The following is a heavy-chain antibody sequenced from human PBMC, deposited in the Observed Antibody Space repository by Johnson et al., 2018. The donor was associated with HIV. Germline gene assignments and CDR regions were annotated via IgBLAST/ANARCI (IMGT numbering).Heavy chain of an antibody. V-gene: IGHV3-30*18. Sequence: QVRLVESGGGLVQPGRSLRLSCAASGFMFDDYAMHWVRQAPGKGLEWVAFIQNDGTNKYYADFVKGRFTISRDNSRNTVYLEMRNLRTEETAVYYCAKGEAQEGWIQVGSYAFDFWGRGTMVTVSS. J-gene: IGHJ3*01. D-gene: IGHD5-12*01. CDR3: AKGEAQEGWIQVGSYAFDF. CDR2: IQNDGTNK. CDR1: GFMFDDYA.